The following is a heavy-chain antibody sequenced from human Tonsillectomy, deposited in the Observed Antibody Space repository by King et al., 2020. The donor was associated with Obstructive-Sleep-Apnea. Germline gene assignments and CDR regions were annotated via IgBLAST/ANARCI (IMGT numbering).Heavy chain of an antibody. CDR1: GFSLSSSGMC. Sequence: VTLKESGPALVKSTQTLTLTCTFSGFSLSSSGMCVSWLRQPPGKALGWLAPVDWDDDKYYSTSLKTRLTISKDTSKNPVVLKMTNMEPVDTAPYYCARTTRIIGPTGNYYPMDVWGQGTTVTVSS. V-gene: IGHV2-70*01. J-gene: IGHJ6*02. D-gene: IGHD1-20*01. CDR2: VDWDDDK. CDR3: ARTTRIIGPTGNYYPMDV.